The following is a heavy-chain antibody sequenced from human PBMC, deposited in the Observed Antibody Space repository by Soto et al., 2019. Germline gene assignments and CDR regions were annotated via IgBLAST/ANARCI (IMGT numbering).Heavy chain of an antibody. V-gene: IGHV3-30*18. CDR2: ISYDGSNK. CDR3: AKAQGIVVPARRHYYYYYGMDV. CDR1: GFTFSSYG. Sequence: GRSLRLSCAASGFTFSSYGMHWVRQAPGKGLEWVAVISYDGSNKYYADSVKGRFTISRDNSKNTLYLQMNSLRAEDTAVYYCAKAQGIVVPARRHYYYYYGMDVWGQGPTRTGSS. J-gene: IGHJ6*02. D-gene: IGHD2-2*01.